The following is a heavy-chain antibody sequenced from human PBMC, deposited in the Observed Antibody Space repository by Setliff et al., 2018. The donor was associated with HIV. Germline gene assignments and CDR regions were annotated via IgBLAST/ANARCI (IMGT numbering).Heavy chain of an antibody. D-gene: IGHD3-3*01. CDR3: ARVPSPFVQEGYFDD. V-gene: IGHV1-69*05. J-gene: IGHJ4*01. CDR1: GGTFSDYA. CDR2: VIPVFGTG. Sequence: SVKVSCKVSGGTFSDYAVTWARQAPGQGLEWMGGVIPVFGTGNYAQKFQGRVTITTDESTRTAYMELRSLRSEDTAVYYCARVPSPFVQEGYFDDWGQGTLVTVSS.